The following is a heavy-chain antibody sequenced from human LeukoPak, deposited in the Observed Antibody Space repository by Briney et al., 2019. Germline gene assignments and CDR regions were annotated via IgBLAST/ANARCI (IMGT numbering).Heavy chain of an antibody. CDR3: ATDNSGSYSDFDY. J-gene: IGHJ4*02. D-gene: IGHD1-26*01. Sequence: GRSLRLSCAASGFTFSSYAMHWVRQAPGKGLEWVAVISYDGSNKYYADSVKGRFTISRDNSKNTLYLQMNSLRAEDTAVYYCATDNSGSYSDFDYWGQGTLVTVSS. V-gene: IGHV3-30*04. CDR1: GFTFSSYA. CDR2: ISYDGSNK.